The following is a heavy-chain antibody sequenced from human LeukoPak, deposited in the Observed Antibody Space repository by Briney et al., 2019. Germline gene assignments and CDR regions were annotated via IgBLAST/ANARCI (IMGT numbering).Heavy chain of an antibody. CDR1: GYTFTSYY. D-gene: IGHD3-9*01. CDR2: INPSGGST. Sequence: GASVNVSCKASGYTFTSYYMHWVRQAPGQGLEWMGIINPSGGSTSYAQKFQGRVTMTRDTSTSTVYMELSSLRSEDTAVYYCARDPRRYYDILTGYSAYYYYYMDVWGKGTTVTVSS. J-gene: IGHJ6*03. V-gene: IGHV1-46*01. CDR3: ARDPRRYYDILTGYSAYYYYYMDV.